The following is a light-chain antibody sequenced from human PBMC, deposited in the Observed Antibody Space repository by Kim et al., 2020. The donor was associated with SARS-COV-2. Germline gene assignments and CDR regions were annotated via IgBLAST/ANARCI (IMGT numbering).Light chain of an antibody. CDR2: GKN. CDR1: SLRSYY. Sequence: SELTQDPAVSVALGQTVRITCQGDSLRSYYATWYQQKPGEAPIVVIYGKNNRPSGIPDRFSGSSSGNTASLTITATQAGDEADYYCNSRDTNNNVIFGGGTQLTVL. V-gene: IGLV3-19*01. J-gene: IGLJ2*01. CDR3: NSRDTNNNVI.